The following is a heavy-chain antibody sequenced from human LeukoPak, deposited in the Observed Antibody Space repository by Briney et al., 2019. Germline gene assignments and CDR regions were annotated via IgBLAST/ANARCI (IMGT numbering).Heavy chain of an antibody. Sequence: GESLKISCKGSGYSFNSYWIGWVRQMPGKGLEWMGIIFPGDSDTAYSPSFQGQVTISADKSISTAYLQWSSLKASDTAMYYCATSESQTKFDYWGQGTLVTVSS. CDR3: ATSESQTKFDY. D-gene: IGHD1/OR15-1a*01. V-gene: IGHV5-51*01. J-gene: IGHJ4*02. CDR1: GYSFNSYW. CDR2: IFPGDSDT.